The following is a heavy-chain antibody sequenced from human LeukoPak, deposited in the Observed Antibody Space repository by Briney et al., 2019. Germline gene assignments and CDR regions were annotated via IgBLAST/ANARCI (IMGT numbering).Heavy chain of an antibody. J-gene: IGHJ6*02. D-gene: IGHD3-9*01. CDR3: ARDLPSHYDILTSYTYYYYGMDV. Sequence: GGSLRLSCAASGFTFSSYGMHWVRQAPGKGLEWVAVIWYDGSNKYYADSVKGRFTISRDNSKNTLYLQMNSLRAEDTAVYYCARDLPSHYDILTSYTYYYYGMDVWGQGTTVTVSS. CDR2: IWYDGSNK. V-gene: IGHV3-33*01. CDR1: GFTFSSYG.